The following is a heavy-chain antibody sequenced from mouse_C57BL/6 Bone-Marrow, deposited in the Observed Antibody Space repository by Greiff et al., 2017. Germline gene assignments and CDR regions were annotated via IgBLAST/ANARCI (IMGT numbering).Heavy chain of an antibody. CDR2: ISDGGSYT. D-gene: IGHD4-1*01. CDR3: AKLGLDY. V-gene: IGHV5-4*03. CDR1: GFTFSSYA. J-gene: IGHJ2*01. Sequence: VMLVESGGGLVKPGGSLKLSCAASGFTFSSYAMSWVRQTPEKSLVWVATISDGGSYTYYPDNVKGRFTISRDNAKNNLYLQMSHLKSEDTAMYYCAKLGLDYWGQGTTLTVSS.